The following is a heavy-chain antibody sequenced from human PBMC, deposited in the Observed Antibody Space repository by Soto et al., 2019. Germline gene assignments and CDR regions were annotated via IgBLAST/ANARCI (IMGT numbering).Heavy chain of an antibody. CDR1: ASTLGDYA. Sequence: LRPPCSPSASTLGDYATNRLRRGPGTALEWVSSTSWNSGSIGYAAAVQARFTISRDRAKDSLSLQVTTLRAEDTAWYTCANDKFHLGVGAACTRRYFDYWGQGTLGTVSS. D-gene: IGHD6-13*01. V-gene: IGHV3-9*01. CDR3: ANDKFHLGVGAACTRRYFDY. J-gene: IGHJ4*02. CDR2: TSWNSGSI.